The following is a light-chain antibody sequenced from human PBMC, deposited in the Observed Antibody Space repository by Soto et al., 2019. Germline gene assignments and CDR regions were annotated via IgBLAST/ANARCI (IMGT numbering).Light chain of an antibody. CDR3: HQYDSSPWT. CDR2: GVS. V-gene: IGKV3-20*01. Sequence: EIVLTQSPGTLSLFPGERATLSCRASQSVSSSHLAWYQQNPGQAPRLLIYGVSTRATDIPDRFSGSASGTDFTLTISRLEPEDFAVFYCHQYDSSPWTFGQGTKVEIK. CDR1: QSVSSSH. J-gene: IGKJ1*01.